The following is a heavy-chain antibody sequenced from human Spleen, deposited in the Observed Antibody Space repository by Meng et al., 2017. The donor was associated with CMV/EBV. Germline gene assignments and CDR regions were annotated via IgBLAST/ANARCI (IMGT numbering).Heavy chain of an antibody. CDR2: ITVSGGNT. Sequence: GESLKISCAASGFTFSNYAMSWVRQAPGKGLEWVSAITVSGGNTYYADSVKGRFTISRDNSKNTLYLQMNGLRADDTAVYYCAKGMATNPRYYFDYWGQGTLVTVSS. CDR1: GFTFSNYA. J-gene: IGHJ4*02. CDR3: AKGMATNPRYYFDY. V-gene: IGHV3-23*01. D-gene: IGHD5-24*01.